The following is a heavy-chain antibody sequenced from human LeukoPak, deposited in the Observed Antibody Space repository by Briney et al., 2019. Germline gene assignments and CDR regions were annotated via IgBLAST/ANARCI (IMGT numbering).Heavy chain of an antibody. CDR1: GGSISSYY. V-gene: IGHV4-59*12. CDR2: IYYSGST. CDR3: ARRIPVAGLFDY. D-gene: IGHD6-19*01. Sequence: SETLSLTCTVSGGSISSYYWSWVRQPPGKGLAWIGYIYYSGSTNYNPSLKSRVTISVDTSKNQFSLKLSSVTAADTAIYYCARRIPVAGLFDYWGQGTLVTVSS. J-gene: IGHJ4*02.